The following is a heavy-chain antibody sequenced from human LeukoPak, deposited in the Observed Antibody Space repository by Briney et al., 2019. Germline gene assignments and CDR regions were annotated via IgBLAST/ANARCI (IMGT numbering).Heavy chain of an antibody. CDR3: ARTPATTASYMDV. CDR2: IYHSGNT. D-gene: IGHD4-11*01. CDR1: GGSISSGGYY. V-gene: IGHV4-30-2*01. J-gene: IGHJ6*03. Sequence: PSQTLSLTCTVSGGSISSGGYYWSWIRQPPGKGLEWIGYIYHSGNTYYNPSLKSRVTISVDRSKSQFSLKLNSVTAADTAVYYCARTPATTASYMDVWGKGTTVTVSS.